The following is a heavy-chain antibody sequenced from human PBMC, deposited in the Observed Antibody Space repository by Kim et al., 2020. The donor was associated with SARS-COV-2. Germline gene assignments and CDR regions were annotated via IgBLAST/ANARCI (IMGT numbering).Heavy chain of an antibody. V-gene: IGHV5-51*01. D-gene: IGHD2-2*01. CDR3: ARRQSRVGPYGMDV. J-gene: IGHJ6*01. CDR2: IFPGDSDT. Sequence: GESLKISCPASGYVFFTYWIAWVRQVPGKGLEWMGVIFPGDSDTTYSPSFQGQVTISVDKSTATAYLQWSSLKASDSAMYFCARRQSRVGPYGMDVWGQGTTVTVSS. CDR1: GYVFFTYW.